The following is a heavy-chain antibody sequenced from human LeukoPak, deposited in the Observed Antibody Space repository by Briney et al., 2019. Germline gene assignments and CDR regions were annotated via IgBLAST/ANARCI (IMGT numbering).Heavy chain of an antibody. Sequence: PGGSLRLSCAASGFTFGSHAMSWVRQAPGKGLEWVSAISGSGGSIYYADSVKGRFTISRDNSKNTLYLQMNGLRAEDTAVYYCAEASIATAGILDYWGQGTLVTVSS. D-gene: IGHD6-13*01. J-gene: IGHJ4*02. CDR2: ISGSGGSI. CDR1: GFTFGSHA. V-gene: IGHV3-23*01. CDR3: AEASIATAGILDY.